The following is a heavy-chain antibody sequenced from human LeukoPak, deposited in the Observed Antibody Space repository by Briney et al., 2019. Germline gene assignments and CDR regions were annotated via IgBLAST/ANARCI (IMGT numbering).Heavy chain of an antibody. Sequence: PGGSLRLSCAASGFTFSSYWMSWVRQAPGKGLEWVANIKQDGSEKYYVDSVKGRFTISRDNAKNSLYLQMNSLRAEDTAVYYCARGPRYQLLLTYYFDYWGQGTLVTVSS. CDR2: IKQDGSEK. D-gene: IGHD2-2*01. V-gene: IGHV3-7*01. J-gene: IGHJ4*02. CDR3: ARGPRYQLLLTYYFDY. CDR1: GFTFSSYW.